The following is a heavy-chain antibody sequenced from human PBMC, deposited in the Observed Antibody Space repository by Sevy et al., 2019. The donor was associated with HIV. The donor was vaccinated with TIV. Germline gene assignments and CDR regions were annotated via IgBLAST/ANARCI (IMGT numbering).Heavy chain of an antibody. Sequence: GESLKISCAASGFTFSSYSMNWVRQAPGKGLEWVSSISSSSSYIYYADSVKGRFTISRDNAKNSLYLQMNSLRAEDTAVYYCARPAGGPWYFDLWGRGTLVTVSS. CDR2: ISSSSSYI. J-gene: IGHJ2*01. D-gene: IGHD6-25*01. CDR1: GFTFSSYS. CDR3: ARPAGGPWYFDL. V-gene: IGHV3-21*01.